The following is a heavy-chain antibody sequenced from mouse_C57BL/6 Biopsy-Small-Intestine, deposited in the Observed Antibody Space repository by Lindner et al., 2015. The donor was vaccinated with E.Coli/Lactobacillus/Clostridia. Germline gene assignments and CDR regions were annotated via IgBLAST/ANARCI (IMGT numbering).Heavy chain of an antibody. CDR2: IYLASGST. V-gene: IGHV1-55*01. CDR1: GFTFINYW. CDR3: AFFDYDEGFAY. D-gene: IGHD2-4*01. Sequence: VQLQESAADLVKPGASVKMSCETSGFTFINYWITWVKQRPGQGLEWIGDIYLASGSTNYNEKFKNKATLTVDTSSSTAYMQLSSLTSEDSAVYYCAFFDYDEGFAYWGQGTLVTVSA. J-gene: IGHJ3*01.